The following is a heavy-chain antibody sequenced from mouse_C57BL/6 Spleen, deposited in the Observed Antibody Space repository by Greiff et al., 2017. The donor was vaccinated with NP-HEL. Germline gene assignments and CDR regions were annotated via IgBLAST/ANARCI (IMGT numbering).Heavy chain of an antibody. J-gene: IGHJ4*01. CDR1: GFTFSDYG. D-gene: IGHD2-2*01. CDR3: ARGVYYGYDEDYAMDY. Sequence: EVKLVESGGGLVKPGGSLKLSCAASGFTFSDYGMHWVRQAPEKGLEWVAYISSGSSTIYYADTVKGRFTISRDNAKNTLFLQMTSLRSEDTAMYYWARGVYYGYDEDYAMDYWGQGTSVTVSS. V-gene: IGHV5-17*01. CDR2: ISSGSSTI.